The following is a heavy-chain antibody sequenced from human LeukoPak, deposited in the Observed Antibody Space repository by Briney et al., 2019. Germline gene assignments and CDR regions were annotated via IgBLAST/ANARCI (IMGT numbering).Heavy chain of an antibody. Sequence: SETLSLPCTVSGGSISSYYWSWIRQPPGKGLEWIGYIYYSGSTNYNPSLQSRVTISVDTSKNQFSLKLSSVTAADMAVYYCARFDSSAYYLTLGRRTDAFDIWGQGTMVTVSS. V-gene: IGHV4-59*01. D-gene: IGHD3-22*01. CDR1: GGSISSYY. CDR3: ARFDSSAYYLTLGRRTDAFDI. J-gene: IGHJ3*02. CDR2: IYYSGST.